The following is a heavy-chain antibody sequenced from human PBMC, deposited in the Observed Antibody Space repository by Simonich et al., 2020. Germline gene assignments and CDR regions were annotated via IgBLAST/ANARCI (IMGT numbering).Heavy chain of an antibody. J-gene: IGHJ4*02. V-gene: IGHV4-59*08. CDR1: GGSISSYY. CDR2: IYYSGST. CDR3: ARHDRWLQFYFDY. D-gene: IGHD5-12*01. Sequence: QVQLQESGPGLVKPSETLSLTCTVSGGSISSYYGSWIRQPPGKGLEWIGSIYYSGSTNYNPSLKSRVTISVDTSKNQFSLKLSSVTAADTAVYYCARHDRWLQFYFDYWGQGTLVTVSS.